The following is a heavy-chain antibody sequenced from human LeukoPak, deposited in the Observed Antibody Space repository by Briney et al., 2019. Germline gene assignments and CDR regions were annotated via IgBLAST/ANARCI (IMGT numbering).Heavy chain of an antibody. CDR3: ARYTTSWYLVS. Sequence: SQTLSLTSAISGGSVSINSAAWNWIRQSPSRGLEWLGSTYYRSKWYKDYAVSVRSRININPETLKNQISLQLNSVTPEGTAVYYCARYTTSWYLVSWGQGTLVTVCS. J-gene: IGHJ4*02. CDR1: GGSVSINSAA. CDR2: TYYRSKWYK. D-gene: IGHD2-2*01. V-gene: IGHV6-1*01.